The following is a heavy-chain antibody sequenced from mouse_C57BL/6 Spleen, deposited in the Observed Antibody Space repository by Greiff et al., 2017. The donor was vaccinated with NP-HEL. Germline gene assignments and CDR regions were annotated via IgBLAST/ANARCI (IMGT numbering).Heavy chain of an antibody. J-gene: IGHJ3*01. D-gene: IGHD1-1*01. Sequence: QVQLQQPGAELVRPGSSVKLSCKASGYTFTSYWMHWVKQRPIQGLEWIGNIDPSDSETHYNQKFKDKATLTVDKSSSTDYMQLSSLTSEDSAVYYCAREDGSWFAYWGQGTLGTVSA. CDR2: IDPSDSET. CDR1: GYTFTSYW. V-gene: IGHV1-52*01. CDR3: AREDGSWFAY.